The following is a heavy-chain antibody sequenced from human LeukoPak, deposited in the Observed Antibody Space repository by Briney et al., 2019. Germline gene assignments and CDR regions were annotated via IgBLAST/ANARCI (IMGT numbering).Heavy chain of an antibody. CDR3: ARYLAAANWFDP. D-gene: IGHD6-13*01. CDR2: IYHSGST. Sequence: SETLSLTCAVSGGSFSSSNWWSWVRQPPGKGLEWIGEIYHSGSTNYNPSLKSRVTISVDKSKNQFSLKLSSVTAADTAVYYCARYLAAANWFDPWGQGTLVTVSS. V-gene: IGHV4-4*02. J-gene: IGHJ5*02. CDR1: GGSFSSSNW.